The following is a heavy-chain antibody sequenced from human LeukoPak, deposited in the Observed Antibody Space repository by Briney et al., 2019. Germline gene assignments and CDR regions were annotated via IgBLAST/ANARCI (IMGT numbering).Heavy chain of an antibody. CDR3: ASGGYYDSSGYYIVQFDY. V-gene: IGHV4-59*01. CDR1: GFSISSYY. D-gene: IGHD3-22*01. J-gene: IGHJ4*02. Sequence: SETLSLTCTVPGFSISSYYWSWIRQPPGKGLEWIGYIYYSGSTNYNPSLKSRVTISVDTSKNQFSLKLSSVTAADTAVYYCASGGYYDSSGYYIVQFDYWGQGTLVTVSS. CDR2: IYYSGST.